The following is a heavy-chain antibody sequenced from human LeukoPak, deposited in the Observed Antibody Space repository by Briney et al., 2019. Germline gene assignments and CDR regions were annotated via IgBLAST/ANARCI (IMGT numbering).Heavy chain of an antibody. V-gene: IGHV3-7*01. D-gene: IGHD1-26*01. J-gene: IGHJ4*02. CDR1: GFAFRSYW. CDR2: INPGGSET. CDR3: ARLMGDRTIYDY. Sequence: GGSLRLSCAASGFAFRSYWMSWVRQAPGKGLEWVASINPGGSETYYAESLKGRFTISTDNAMNSFFQQMNNLRADDTAVYYCARLMGDRTIYDYWGQGALVAVSS.